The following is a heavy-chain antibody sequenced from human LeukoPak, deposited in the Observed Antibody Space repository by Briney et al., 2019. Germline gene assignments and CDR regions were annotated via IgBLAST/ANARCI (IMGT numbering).Heavy chain of an antibody. CDR3: ARHEYSGSYYGLSWFDP. J-gene: IGHJ5*02. V-gene: IGHV4-39*01. D-gene: IGHD1-26*01. Sequence: SETLSLTCTVSGGSISSSGYYWGWIRQPPGKGPEWIASIYYSGSTYYNPSLKSRVTISVDTSKNQLSLKLSSLTAADTAVYYCARHEYSGSYYGLSWFDPWGQGTLVTVSS. CDR1: GGSISSSGYY. CDR2: IYYSGST.